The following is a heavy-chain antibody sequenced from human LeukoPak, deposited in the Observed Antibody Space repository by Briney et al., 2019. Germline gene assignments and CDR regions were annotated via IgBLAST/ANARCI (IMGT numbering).Heavy chain of an antibody. V-gene: IGHV3-11*01. CDR2: IDPSGTTL. CDR1: GFTIRDYV. CDR3: ARAAYNWN. J-gene: IGHJ4*02. D-gene: IGHD1-20*01. Sequence: GGSLRLSCAASGFTIRDYVMSWVRQAPGKGLEWVSYIDPSGTTLYYADSVKGRFTVSRDNGKNSLSLQLRSLRAGDTAVYYCARAAYNWNWGQGTLVTVSS.